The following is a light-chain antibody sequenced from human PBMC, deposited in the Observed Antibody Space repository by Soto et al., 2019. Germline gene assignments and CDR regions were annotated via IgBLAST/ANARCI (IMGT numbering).Light chain of an antibody. Sequence: QSALTQTPSASGSPGQSVTISCTGSSSDVGGYNYVSWYRQHPGKAPKLMIYEVSKRPSGVPDRFSGSKSGNTASLTVSGLPAEDEADYYCSSYAGSNNYVVFGGGTKLTVL. CDR2: EVS. CDR3: SSYAGSNNYVV. J-gene: IGLJ2*01. V-gene: IGLV2-8*01. CDR1: SSDVGGYNY.